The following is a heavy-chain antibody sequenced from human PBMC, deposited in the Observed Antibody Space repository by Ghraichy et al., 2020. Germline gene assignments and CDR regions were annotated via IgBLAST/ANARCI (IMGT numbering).Heavy chain of an antibody. J-gene: IGHJ6*02. CDR3: AKFQALVRQSYYGLDV. V-gene: IGHV3-23*01. CDR1: GFPFGAYA. D-gene: IGHD3-22*01. Sequence: GGSLRLSCIATGFPFGAYAMTWIRQAPGKGLQWVSTLSGSGDRTYSADSVQGRFITTRDNTKNILYLQLNSLRVEDTAVYYWAKFQALVRQSYYGLDVWGQGTTVTVSS. CDR2: LSGSGDRT.